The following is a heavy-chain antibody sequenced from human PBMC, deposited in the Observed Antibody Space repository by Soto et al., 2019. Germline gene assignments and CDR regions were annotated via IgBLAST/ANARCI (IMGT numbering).Heavy chain of an antibody. CDR3: AKDQHRCSGGSCYSGYYYYGMDV. CDR1: GFTFSSYA. Sequence: GGSLRLSCAASGFTFSSYAMSWVRQAPGKGLEWVSAISGSGGSTYYADSGKGRFTISRENSKNTLYLQMNSLRAEDTAVYYCAKDQHRCSGGSCYSGYYYYGMDVWGQGTTVTVSS. J-gene: IGHJ6*02. CDR2: ISGSGGST. D-gene: IGHD2-15*01. V-gene: IGHV3-23*01.